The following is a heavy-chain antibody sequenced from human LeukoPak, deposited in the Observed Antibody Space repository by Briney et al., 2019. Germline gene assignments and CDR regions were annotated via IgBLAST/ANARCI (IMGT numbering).Heavy chain of an antibody. CDR1: GGSISSGSYY. CDR2: IYTSGST. Sequence: SSETLSLTCTVSGGSISSGSYYWSWIRQPAGKGLEWIGRIYTSGSTNYNPSLKSRVTISGDTSKNQFSLKLSSVTAADTAVYYCARVRSQIYYYDSSLNENWFDPWGQGTLVTVSS. J-gene: IGHJ5*02. CDR3: ARVRSQIYYYDSSLNENWFDP. V-gene: IGHV4-61*02. D-gene: IGHD3-22*01.